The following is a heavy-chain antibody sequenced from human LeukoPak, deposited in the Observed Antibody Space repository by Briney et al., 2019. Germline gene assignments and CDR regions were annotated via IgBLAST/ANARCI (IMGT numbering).Heavy chain of an antibody. J-gene: IGHJ5*02. V-gene: IGHV1-8*03. CDR2: MNPESGST. CDR1: GYTFTGFH. D-gene: IGHD2-15*01. Sequence: ASVKVSCKASGYTFTGFHISWVRQAAGQGLEWMGWMNPESGSTGYAQNFQGRVTITRNTSIRTAYMELSSLRSEDTAVYYCARVHCSGVRCHPSDPWGQGTLVTVSS. CDR3: ARVHCSGVRCHPSDP.